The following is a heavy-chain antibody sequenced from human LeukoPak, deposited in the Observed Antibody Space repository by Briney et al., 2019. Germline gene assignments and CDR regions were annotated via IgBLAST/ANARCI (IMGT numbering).Heavy chain of an antibody. CDR2: IYYSGST. D-gene: IGHD2-21*02. V-gene: IGHV4-31*03. CDR1: GGSISSGGYY. J-gene: IGHJ5*02. CDR3: ARGDGVVPDSWFDP. Sequence: SETLSLTCTVSGGSISSGGYYWSRIRQHPGKGLEWIGYIYYSGSTYYNPSLKSRVTISVDTSKNQFSLKLSSVTAADTAVYYCARGDGVVPDSWFDPWGQGTLVTVSS.